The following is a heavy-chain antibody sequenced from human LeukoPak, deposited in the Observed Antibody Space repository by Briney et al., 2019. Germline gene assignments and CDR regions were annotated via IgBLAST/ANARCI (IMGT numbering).Heavy chain of an antibody. D-gene: IGHD6-19*01. J-gene: IGHJ4*02. CDR1: GFTFSDYA. V-gene: IGHV3-23*01. CDR2: IDSSGVAT. Sequence: GGSLRLSCAASGFTFSDYAMNWVRQAPGKGLEWVSSIDSSGVATDSADSVMGRLTISRDNSKNSVYLQMHSLRAEDTAIYYCAKAQEWLASPGDSLDYWGQGALVTVSS. CDR3: AKAQEWLASPGDSLDY.